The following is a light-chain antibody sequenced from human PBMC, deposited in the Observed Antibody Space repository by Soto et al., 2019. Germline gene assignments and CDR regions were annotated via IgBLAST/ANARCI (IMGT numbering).Light chain of an antibody. CDR3: QQYNSYRIT. CDR2: GAS. V-gene: IGKV3-15*01. J-gene: IGKJ5*01. Sequence: EIVMTQSPATLSVSPGERATLSCRASQSVSSNLAWYQQKPGQAPRLLIYGASTRATGIPARFSGSGSGTEFTLTISSLQPDDFATYYCQQYNSYRITFGQGTRLEIK. CDR1: QSVSSN.